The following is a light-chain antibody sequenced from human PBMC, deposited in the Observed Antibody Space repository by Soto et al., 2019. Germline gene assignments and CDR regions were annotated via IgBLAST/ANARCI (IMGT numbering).Light chain of an antibody. J-gene: IGKJ1*01. CDR1: QSVSTR. CDR3: QQYSVYWT. CDR2: DGS. Sequence: DIQMTQSPSSLSASVGDRVTIICRASQSVSTRLAWYQQKPGKAPKVLIYDGSSWAGGVPSRFTGSGSGTEFTLTINSLQPDHFATYYCQQYSVYWTFGQGTKVEIK. V-gene: IGKV1-5*02.